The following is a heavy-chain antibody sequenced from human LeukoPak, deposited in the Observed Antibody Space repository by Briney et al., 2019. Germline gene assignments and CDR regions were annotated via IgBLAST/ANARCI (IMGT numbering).Heavy chain of an antibody. CDR1: GYSFTSYW. V-gene: IGHV5-51*01. CDR3: ARLGAYCGGDCYYDDPFQH. D-gene: IGHD2-21*02. CDR2: IYPGDSDT. Sequence: GEPLKISCKGSGYSFTSYWIGWVRQMPGKGLEWMGIIYPGDSDTRYSPSFQGQVTISADKSISTAYLQWSSLKASDTAMYYCARLGAYCGGDCYYDDPFQHWGQGTLVTVSS. J-gene: IGHJ1*01.